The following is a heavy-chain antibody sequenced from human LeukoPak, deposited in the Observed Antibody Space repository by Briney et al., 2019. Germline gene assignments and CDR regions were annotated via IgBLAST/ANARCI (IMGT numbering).Heavy chain of an antibody. V-gene: IGHV3-30-3*01. CDR1: GFTFSSYA. CDR3: ARDLRLSSGPRH. Sequence: PGGSLRLSCAASGFTFSSYATPWVRQAPGKGLEWVAVISYDGSNKYYADSVKGRFTISRDNSKNTLYLQMNSLRAEDTAVYYCARDLRLSSGPRHWGQGTLVTVSS. CDR2: ISYDGSNK. D-gene: IGHD6-19*01. J-gene: IGHJ4*02.